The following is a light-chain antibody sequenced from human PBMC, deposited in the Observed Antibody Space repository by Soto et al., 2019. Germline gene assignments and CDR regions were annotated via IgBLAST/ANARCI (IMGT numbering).Light chain of an antibody. Sequence: AIRMTQSPSSFSASPGDRVTITCRASQGISSYLAWYQQKPGKAPKLLIYTASNVQSGVPSRISGSGSGTDFTLTISSLQPEDFATYYCQQSYSMPGTFGQGTKVDIK. CDR1: QGISSY. CDR3: QQSYSMPGT. CDR2: TAS. J-gene: IGKJ1*01. V-gene: IGKV1-8*01.